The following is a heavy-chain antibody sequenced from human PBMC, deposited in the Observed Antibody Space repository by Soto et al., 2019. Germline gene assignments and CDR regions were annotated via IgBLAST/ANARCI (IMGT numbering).Heavy chain of an antibody. Sequence: PGGSLRLSCAASGFTFSSYWMSWVRQAPGKGLEWVANIKQDGSEKYYVDSVKGRFTISRDNAKNSLYLQMNSLRAEDTAVYYCARDRVAARPLHYYYYSLDVCGKGTTVSVSS. CDR2: IKQDGSEK. CDR3: ARDRVAARPLHYYYYSLDV. J-gene: IGHJ6*03. CDR1: GFTFSSYW. V-gene: IGHV3-7*01. D-gene: IGHD6-6*01.